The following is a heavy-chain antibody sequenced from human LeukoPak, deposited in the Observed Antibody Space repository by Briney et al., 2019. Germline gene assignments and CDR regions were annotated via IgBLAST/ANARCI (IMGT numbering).Heavy chain of an antibody. J-gene: IGHJ4*02. CDR3: ARLSRDGYNFDY. D-gene: IGHD5-24*01. Sequence: SETLSLTCDVSGGSISSGLYSWSWIRQPLGKGLEWIGYIYHTGSTYYNPSLKSRVTISVDTSKNQFSLRLSSVTAADTAVYYCARLSRDGYNFDYWGQGTLVTVSS. CDR1: GGSISSGLYS. CDR2: IYHTGST. V-gene: IGHV4-30-2*01.